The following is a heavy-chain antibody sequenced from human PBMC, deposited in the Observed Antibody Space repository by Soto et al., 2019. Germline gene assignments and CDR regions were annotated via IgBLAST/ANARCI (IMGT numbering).Heavy chain of an antibody. CDR3: AKEGGLSGSYYISSSYYFDY. CDR1: GFTFSSYW. V-gene: IGHV3-7*01. CDR2: IKQDGSEK. D-gene: IGHD1-26*01. J-gene: IGHJ4*02. Sequence: GGSLRLSCAASGFTFSSYWMGWVRQAPGKGLEWVANIKQDGSEKYYVDSVKGRFTISRDNAKNSLYLQMNSLRAEDTAVYYCAKEGGLSGSYYISSSYYFDYWGQGTLVTVSS.